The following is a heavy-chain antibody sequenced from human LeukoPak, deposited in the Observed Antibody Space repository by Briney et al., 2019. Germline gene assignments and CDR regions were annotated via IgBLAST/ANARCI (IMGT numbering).Heavy chain of an antibody. Sequence: ASVKVSCKASGYTFTSYDINWVRQATGRGLEWLGWMNPSSGNTGYAQKFQGRVTMTRDTSISTANMELSSLRSEDTAVYYCARVAYYYDSAGLYLNYFYGMDVWGQGTTVTVSS. D-gene: IGHD3-22*01. J-gene: IGHJ6*02. V-gene: IGHV1-8*01. CDR3: ARVAYYYDSAGLYLNYFYGMDV. CDR1: GYTFTSYD. CDR2: MNPSSGNT.